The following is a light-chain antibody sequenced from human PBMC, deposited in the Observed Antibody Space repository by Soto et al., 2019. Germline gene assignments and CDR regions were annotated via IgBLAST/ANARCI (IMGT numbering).Light chain of an antibody. CDR1: QSVSSSY. Sequence: EIVLTQSPGTLSLSPGERATLSCRASQSVSSSYLAWYQQKPGQAPRLLISGASSRATGIPDRFSGSGSGTDFTLTISRLEPEDFAVDYCQQYGGSPPFTFGPGTKWISN. J-gene: IGKJ3*01. CDR2: GAS. CDR3: QQYGGSPPFT. V-gene: IGKV3-20*01.